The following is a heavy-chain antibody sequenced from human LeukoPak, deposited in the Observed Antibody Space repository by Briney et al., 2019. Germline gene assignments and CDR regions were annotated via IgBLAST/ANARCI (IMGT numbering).Heavy chain of an antibody. CDR3: ASLYDYVWGSYRYLVDY. D-gene: IGHD3-16*02. Sequence: SETLSLTCTVSGGSISSSSYYWGWVRQPPGKGLEWIGSVYYSGSTYYNPSLKSRVTISVDTSKNQFSLKLSSVTAADTAVYYCASLYDYVWGSYRYLVDYWGQGTLVTVSS. V-gene: IGHV4-39*01. CDR1: GGSISSSSYY. CDR2: VYYSGST. J-gene: IGHJ4*02.